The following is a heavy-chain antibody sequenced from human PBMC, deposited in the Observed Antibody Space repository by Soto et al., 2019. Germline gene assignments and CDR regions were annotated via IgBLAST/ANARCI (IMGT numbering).Heavy chain of an antibody. J-gene: IGHJ5*02. Sequence: QVQLQESGPGLVKPSQTLSLTCTVSGGSISSGGYYWSWIRQHPGKGLEWIGYIYYSGSTYYNPSLKSRVTLSVDTSKNQFSLKLSSVTAADTAVYYCARAVVVVSNWFDPWGQRTLVTVSS. D-gene: IGHD2-15*01. CDR2: IYYSGST. CDR1: GGSISSGGYY. CDR3: ARAVVVVSNWFDP. V-gene: IGHV4-31*03.